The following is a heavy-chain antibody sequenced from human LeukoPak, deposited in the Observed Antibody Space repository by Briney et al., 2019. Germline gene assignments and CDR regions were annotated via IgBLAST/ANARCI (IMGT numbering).Heavy chain of an antibody. Sequence: QVHLQESGPGLVKPSQTLSLTCTVSGNSISSYYYYWSWVRQPAGKGLEWIGSIYYSGSTNYNPSLKSRVTISVDKSKNQFSLKLTSLTAADTAVYYCARANYFDYWGQGTLVTVSS. CDR2: IYYSGST. CDR3: ARANYFDY. CDR1: GNSISSYYYY. V-gene: IGHV4-61*02. J-gene: IGHJ4*02.